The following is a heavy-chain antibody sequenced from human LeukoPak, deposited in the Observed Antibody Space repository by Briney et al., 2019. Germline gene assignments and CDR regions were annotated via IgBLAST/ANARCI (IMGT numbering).Heavy chain of an antibody. CDR1: GFTFSNYA. D-gene: IGHD2-2*01. Sequence: GGSLRLSCAASGFTFSNYAMSWVRQAPETGLEWVSGISGSGGTTVPAGSVKGRFAISRDNSNDTLYLQMNSLRAEDTAIYYCAKGDRNTNVDCWGQGTLVTVSS. V-gene: IGHV3-23*01. CDR2: ISGSGGTT. CDR3: AKGDRNTNVDC. J-gene: IGHJ4*02.